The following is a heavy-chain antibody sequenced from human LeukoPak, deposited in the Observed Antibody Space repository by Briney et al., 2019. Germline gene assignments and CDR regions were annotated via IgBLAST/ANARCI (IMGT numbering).Heavy chain of an antibody. J-gene: IGHJ4*02. Sequence: GGFLRLSRAASGFTFSIYSMNWVRQAPGKGLEWVSSISSSSSYIYYAVSVKGRFTISRDNAKNSLYLQMNSLRAEDTAVYYCARDKEYSSSSYDYWGQGTLVTVSS. CDR2: ISSSSSYI. CDR3: ARDKEYSSSSYDY. CDR1: GFTFSIYS. D-gene: IGHD6-6*01. V-gene: IGHV3-21*01.